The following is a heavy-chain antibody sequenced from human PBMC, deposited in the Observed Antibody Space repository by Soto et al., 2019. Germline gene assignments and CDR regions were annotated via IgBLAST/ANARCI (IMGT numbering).Heavy chain of an antibody. CDR1: GFTFSSYS. CDR2: ISSSSSYI. J-gene: IGHJ6*02. Sequence: EVQLVESGGGLVKPGGSLRLSCAASGFTFSSYSMNWVRQAPGKGLEWVSSISSSSSYIYYADSVKGRFTISRDNAKNSLYLQMNSLRAEDTAVYYCARVEIVVVVAARYYGMDVWGQGTTVTVSS. CDR3: ARVEIVVVVAARYYGMDV. D-gene: IGHD2-15*01. V-gene: IGHV3-21*01.